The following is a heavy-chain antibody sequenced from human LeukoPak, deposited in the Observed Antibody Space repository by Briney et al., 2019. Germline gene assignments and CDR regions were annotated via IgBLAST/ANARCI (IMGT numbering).Heavy chain of an antibody. CDR1: GGSFSGYY. Sequence: SETLSLTCAVYGGSFSGYYWSWIRQPPGKGLEWIGEINHSGSTNYNPSLKSRVTISVDTSKNQFSLKLSSVTAADTAVYYCARRTGAARRDPPGDYWGQGTLVTVSS. CDR3: ARRTGAARRDPPGDY. D-gene: IGHD6-6*01. J-gene: IGHJ4*02. V-gene: IGHV4-34*01. CDR2: INHSGST.